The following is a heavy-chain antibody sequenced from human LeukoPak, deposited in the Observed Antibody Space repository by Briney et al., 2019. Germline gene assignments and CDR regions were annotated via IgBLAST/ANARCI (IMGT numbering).Heavy chain of an antibody. CDR3: ARARLTDYVWGRRTFDI. CDR2: ISRSGSTI. J-gene: IGHJ3*02. CDR1: GFTFSSYS. V-gene: IGHV3-48*04. D-gene: IGHD3-16*01. Sequence: PGGSLRLSCAASGFTFSSYSMNWVRQAPGKGLEWVSYISRSGSTIYYADSVKGRFTISRDNAKNSLYLQMSSLRAEDTALYYCARARLTDYVWGRRTFDIWGQGTMVTISS.